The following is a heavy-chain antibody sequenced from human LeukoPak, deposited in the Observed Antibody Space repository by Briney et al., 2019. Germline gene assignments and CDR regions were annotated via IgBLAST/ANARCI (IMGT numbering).Heavy chain of an antibody. CDR3: ARELGGGHFDY. D-gene: IGHD2-15*01. CDR1: GYTLTSDF. CDR2: INPSGDNT. V-gene: IGHV1-46*01. Sequence: ASVKVSCKASGYTLTSDFIHWVRQAPGQGLEWMGAINPSGDNTWYAQKFQGRVTMTRDTSSNTVYLELISLRSEDTAVYYCARELGGGHFDYWGQGALVTVSS. J-gene: IGHJ4*02.